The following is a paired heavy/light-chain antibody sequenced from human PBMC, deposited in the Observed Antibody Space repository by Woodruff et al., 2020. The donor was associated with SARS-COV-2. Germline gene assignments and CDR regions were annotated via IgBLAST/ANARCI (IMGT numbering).Light chain of an antibody. V-gene: IGKV3-11*01. CDR2: DAS. CDR3: QQRSNLYS. CDR1: QSVTKSATNY. J-gene: IGKJ2*01. Sequence: EIVLTQSPPTLSLSPGQRATLSCRASQSVTKSATNYLAWYQQKPGQAPRLLIFDASNRATGIPARFSGSGSGTDFTLTISSLEPEDSAVYYCQQRSNLYSFGQGTKLEIK.
Heavy chain of an antibody. CDR3: TILLRPNDY. V-gene: IGHV3-15*07. Sequence: EVQLVESGGGLVKPGESLRLSCVASGFNFSDVWVNWVRQAPGKGLEWVGHIKSKVSGGAIDYAAAVKGRFNISRDDSKSTLYLEMKSLKSEDTAVYYCTILLRPNDYWGPGTLVTVSS. CDR2: IKSKVSGGAI. D-gene: IGHD4-17*01. J-gene: IGHJ4*02. CDR1: GFNFSDVW.